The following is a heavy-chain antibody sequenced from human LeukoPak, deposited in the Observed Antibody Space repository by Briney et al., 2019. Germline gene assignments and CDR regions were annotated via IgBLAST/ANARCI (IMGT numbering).Heavy chain of an antibody. D-gene: IGHD3-22*01. J-gene: IGHJ3*02. Sequence: ASVKVSCKASGYTFTSYAMHWVRQAPGQRLEWMGWINAGNGNTKYSQKFQGRVTITRDTSASTAYMELSSLRSEDTAVYYCARASRYYYDSSGYKGAFDIWGQGTMVTVSS. CDR3: ARASRYYYDSSGYKGAFDI. CDR1: GYTFTSYA. V-gene: IGHV1-3*01. CDR2: INAGNGNT.